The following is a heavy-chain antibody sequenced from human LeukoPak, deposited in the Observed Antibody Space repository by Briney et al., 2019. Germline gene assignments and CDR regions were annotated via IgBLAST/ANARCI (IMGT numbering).Heavy chain of an antibody. CDR2: ISSSGSTI. J-gene: IGHJ4*02. CDR1: GFTFSSYE. D-gene: IGHD1-26*01. CDR3: ATSFSAPANY. V-gene: IGHV3-48*03. Sequence: QAGGSLRLSCAASGFTFSSYEMNWVRQAPGKGLEWVSYISSSGSTIYYADSVKGRFTISRDNAKNSLYLQMNSLRAEDTAVYYCATSFSAPANYWGQGTLVTVSS.